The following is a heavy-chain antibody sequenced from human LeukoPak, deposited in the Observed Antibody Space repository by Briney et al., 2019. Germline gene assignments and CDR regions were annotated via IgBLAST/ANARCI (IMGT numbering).Heavy chain of an antibody. V-gene: IGHV3-23*01. CDR3: AKDRGLLWFGESSGEGFDY. CDR1: GFAFSNYA. J-gene: IGHJ4*02. CDR2: ISGSGGST. Sequence: GGSLRLSCAASGFAFSNYAMSWVRQAPGKGLEWVSAISGSGGSTYYADSVKGRFTISRDNSKNTLYLQMNSLRAEDTAVYYCAKDRGLLWFGESSGEGFDYWGQGTLVTVSS. D-gene: IGHD3-10*01.